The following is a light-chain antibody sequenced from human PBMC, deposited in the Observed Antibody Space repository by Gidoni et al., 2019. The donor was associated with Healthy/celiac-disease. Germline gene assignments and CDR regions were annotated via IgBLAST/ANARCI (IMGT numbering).Light chain of an antibody. CDR3: QQYNSYFLT. J-gene: IGKJ3*01. CDR1: PSISSW. Sequence: DIQMTTSPSTLSASVGDRVTITCRASPSISSWFAWYQQNPGKAPQLLIYQASSLESGVPSRFSCSGSGTEFTLTISSLQPDDFATYYCQQYNSYFLTFGPGTKVDIK. V-gene: IGKV1-5*03. CDR2: QAS.